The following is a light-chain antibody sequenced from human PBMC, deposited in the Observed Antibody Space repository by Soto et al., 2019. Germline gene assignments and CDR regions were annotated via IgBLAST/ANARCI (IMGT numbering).Light chain of an antibody. Sequence: EIVLTQSPGTLSLSPGEGATLSCRASQSVGSTYLAWYQQKPGQAPRLLIYGASNRATGIPDRFSGSGSGTHLTLAISRLEPEDFGGYYCQPYSITPRAFGQGTKVEI. J-gene: IGKJ1*01. CDR3: QPYSITPRA. CDR1: QSVGSTY. CDR2: GAS. V-gene: IGKV3-20*01.